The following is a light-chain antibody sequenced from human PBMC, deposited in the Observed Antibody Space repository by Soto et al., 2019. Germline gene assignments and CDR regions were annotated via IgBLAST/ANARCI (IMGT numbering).Light chain of an antibody. CDR1: QSVTSSY. J-gene: IGKJ2*01. CDR3: QQYGTSPRT. V-gene: IGKV3-20*01. CDR2: GAS. Sequence: EIVLMQSPGTLSLSPGERASLSCRASQSVTSSYLAWYQQKPGQAPRLLIYGASSRATGIPDRFSGSGSGTDFPLSISRLEPEDFAVYYCQQYGTSPRTFGQGTKLEIK.